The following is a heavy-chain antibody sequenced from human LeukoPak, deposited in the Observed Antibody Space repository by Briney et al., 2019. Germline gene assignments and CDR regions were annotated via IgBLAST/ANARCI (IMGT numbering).Heavy chain of an antibody. D-gene: IGHD3/OR15-3a*01. CDR3: ARSYYDFLTGFYADY. CDR1: GDSISNYY. V-gene: IGHV4-4*09. Sequence: SETLSLTCSVSGDSISNYYWSWIRQPPGEGLEWIGYISTSGTTSYNSSLKSRVTISVDTSKNQFSLRLNSVTAADTAMYYCARSYYDFLTGFYADYWGQGTLVTVSS. J-gene: IGHJ4*02. CDR2: ISTSGTT.